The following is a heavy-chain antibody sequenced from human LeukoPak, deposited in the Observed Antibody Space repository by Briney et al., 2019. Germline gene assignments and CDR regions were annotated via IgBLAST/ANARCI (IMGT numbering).Heavy chain of an antibody. Sequence: ASVKVSCKASGYTFTSYDINWVRQATGQGLEWMGWMNPDSGNTGYAQKFQGRVTMTRNTSISTAYMELSSLRSEDTAVYYCARMAYGGYVGWFDPWGQGTLVTVSS. J-gene: IGHJ5*02. CDR1: GYTFTSYD. CDR2: MNPDSGNT. D-gene: IGHD5-12*01. V-gene: IGHV1-8*01. CDR3: ARMAYGGYVGWFDP.